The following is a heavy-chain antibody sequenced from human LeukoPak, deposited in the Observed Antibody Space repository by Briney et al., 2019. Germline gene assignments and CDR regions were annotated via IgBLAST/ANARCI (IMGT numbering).Heavy chain of an antibody. Sequence: PGGSLRLSCAASGFTFSSYGMHWVRQAPGKGLEWVAFIRYDGSNKYYADSVKGRFTISRDNSKNTLYLQMNSLRAEDTAVYYCALSLRYCSGGSCYSPDYWGQGTLVTVSS. CDR2: IRYDGSNK. V-gene: IGHV3-30*02. J-gene: IGHJ4*02. CDR3: ALSLRYCSGGSCYSPDY. CDR1: GFTFSSYG. D-gene: IGHD2-15*01.